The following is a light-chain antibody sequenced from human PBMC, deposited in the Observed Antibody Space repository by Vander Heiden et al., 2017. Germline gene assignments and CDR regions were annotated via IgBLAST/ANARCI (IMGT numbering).Light chain of an antibody. CDR2: EVS. V-gene: IGLV2-8*01. Sequence: QSALTQPPSASGSPGPSVTISCTGTSSDVGGYNYGSGYQQHPGKAPKLMIYEVSKRTAGVPDRFSGSKSGNTASLTVSGLQAEDEADYYCSAYAGSNNVFGTGTKVTVL. CDR1: SSDVGGYNY. J-gene: IGLJ1*01. CDR3: SAYAGSNNV.